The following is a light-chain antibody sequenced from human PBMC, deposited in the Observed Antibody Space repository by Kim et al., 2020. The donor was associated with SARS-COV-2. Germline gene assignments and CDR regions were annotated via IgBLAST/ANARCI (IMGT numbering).Light chain of an antibody. Sequence: SYELTQPPSVSVAPGKTARITCGGNNIGSKSVHWYQQKPGQAPVLVIYYDSDRPSGIPERFSGSNSGNTATLTISRVEAGDEADYYCQVWDSSSDHPGVFGTGTEVTVL. CDR1: NIGSKS. J-gene: IGLJ1*01. CDR2: YDS. V-gene: IGLV3-21*04. CDR3: QVWDSSSDHPGV.